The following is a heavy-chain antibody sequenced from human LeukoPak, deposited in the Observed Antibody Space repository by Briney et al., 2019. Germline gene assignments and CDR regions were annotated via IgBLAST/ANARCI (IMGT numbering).Heavy chain of an antibody. CDR2: ISANGGDT. D-gene: IGHD7-27*01. V-gene: IGHV3-23*01. J-gene: IGHJ4*02. CDR1: GFTFSSSD. CDR3: ARDQNWEEAY. Sequence: GGSLRLSCAASGFTFSSSDMSWFRQAPGKGLEWVSVISANGGDTNYAGSVKGRFTISRDNSRNTLNLQMHSVTVEDTAVYYCARDQNWEEAYWGQGTLVTVSS.